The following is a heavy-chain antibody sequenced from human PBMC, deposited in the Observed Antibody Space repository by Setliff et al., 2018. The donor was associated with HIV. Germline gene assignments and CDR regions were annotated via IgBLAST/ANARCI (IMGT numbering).Heavy chain of an antibody. CDR2: ISYSGGT. D-gene: IGHD6-19*01. J-gene: IGHJ3*01. CDR1: GGSISSSSYY. CDR3: ARAAWLVPAIMRGDGFDF. V-gene: IGHV4-39*07. Sequence: KPSETLSLTCTVSGGSISSSSYYWGWIRQPPGKGLEWIGGISYSGGTYSNPSLKSRGTISVDTSKNQCSLNLTSVTAADSASYYCARAAWLVPAIMRGDGFDFWGQGRMVTVS.